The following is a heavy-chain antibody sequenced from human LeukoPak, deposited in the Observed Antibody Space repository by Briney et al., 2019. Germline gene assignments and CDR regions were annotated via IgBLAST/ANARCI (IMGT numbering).Heavy chain of an antibody. V-gene: IGHV1-69*06. CDR3: VVEMAPRAFDI. D-gene: IGHD5-24*01. CDR1: GGTFSSYA. Sequence: SVKVSCKASGGTFSSYAISWVRQAPGQGLEWMGGIIPIFGTANYAQKFQGRVTITADKSTSTAYMELSSLRSEDTAVYYCVVEMAPRAFDIWGQGTMVTVSS. J-gene: IGHJ3*02. CDR2: IIPIFGTA.